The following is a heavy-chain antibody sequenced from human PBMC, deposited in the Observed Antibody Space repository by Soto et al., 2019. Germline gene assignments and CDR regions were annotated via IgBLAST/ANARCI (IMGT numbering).Heavy chain of an antibody. CDR1: GYTFTSYY. D-gene: IGHD3-3*01. Sequence: QVQLVQSGAEVKKPGASVKVSCKASGYTFTSYYMHWVRQAPGQGLEWMGIINPSGGSTSYAQKFQGRVTMTRDTSTSTVYMELRSLRSEDTAVYYCARAGSSNDFSPSDAFDIWGQGTMVTVSS. CDR2: INPSGGST. V-gene: IGHV1-46*03. CDR3: ARAGSSNDFSPSDAFDI. J-gene: IGHJ3*02.